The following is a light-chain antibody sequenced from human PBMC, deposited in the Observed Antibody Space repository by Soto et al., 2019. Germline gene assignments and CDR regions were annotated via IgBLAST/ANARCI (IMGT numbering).Light chain of an antibody. CDR3: SSYAGSKSV. CDR1: SSDIGGYNY. CDR2: EVS. V-gene: IGLV2-8*01. J-gene: IGLJ1*01. Sequence: QPVLTQPPSASGSPGQSVTISCTGSSSDIGGYNYVSWYQQHPGKAPKLMIYEVSKRPSGVPDRFSASKSGNTASLTVSGLQAEDEADYYCSSYAGSKSVFGTGTKLTVL.